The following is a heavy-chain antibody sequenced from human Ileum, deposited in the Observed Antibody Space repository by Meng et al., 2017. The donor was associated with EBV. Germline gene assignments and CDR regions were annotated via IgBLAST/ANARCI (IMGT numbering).Heavy chain of an antibody. CDR3: ARVEVGITSGDY. J-gene: IGHJ4*02. CDR2: ISAYNGNT. V-gene: IGHV1-18*01. CDR1: GYTFTNYG. Sequence: QAQLGKFGGEVKKPGASVKVYCKASGYTFTNYGITWVRQAPGQGLEWMGWISAYNGNTNYAQTLQGRVTMTTDTSTSTAYMELGSLRSDDTAVYYCARVEVGITSGDYWGQGTLVTVSS. D-gene: IGHD1-26*01.